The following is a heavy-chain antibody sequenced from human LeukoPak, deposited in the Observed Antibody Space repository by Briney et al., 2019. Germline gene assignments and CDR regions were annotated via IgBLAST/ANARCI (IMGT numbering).Heavy chain of an antibody. Sequence: SDTLSLTCTVSGGSIGSYYWSRIRQPAGKGLEWIGRSYTTGSTNYNPSLKSRVTMSLDTSENQLSLNLSSVTAADTAVYYCARSGGSGFQLDSWGQGTLVTVSS. D-gene: IGHD1-26*01. J-gene: IGHJ4*02. V-gene: IGHV4-4*07. CDR1: GGSIGSYY. CDR2: SYTTGST. CDR3: ARSGGSGFQLDS.